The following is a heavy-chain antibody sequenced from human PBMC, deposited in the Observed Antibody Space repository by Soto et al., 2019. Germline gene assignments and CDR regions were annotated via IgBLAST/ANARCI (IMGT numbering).Heavy chain of an antibody. CDR2: IKQDESER. V-gene: IGHV3-7*01. J-gene: IGHJ4*02. CDR3: VRDVGFDYVN. D-gene: IGHD3-16*01. CDR1: GFSLSSYW. Sequence: EVQLVESGGGLVQPGGSLRISCKGSGFSLSSYWMSCVRQAPGKGLEWVASIKQDESERYYVDSVKGRFTISRDNVDASVFLHMNSLSAEDTAVYFCVRDVGFDYVNWGQGTLVTVSS.